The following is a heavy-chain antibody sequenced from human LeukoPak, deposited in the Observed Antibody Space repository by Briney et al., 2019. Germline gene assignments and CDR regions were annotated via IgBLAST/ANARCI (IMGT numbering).Heavy chain of an antibody. CDR3: ARLKRGLRLNWFDP. V-gene: IGHV4-31*03. CDR1: GDSISSANYY. CDR2: IYYSGST. D-gene: IGHD4-17*01. Sequence: SQTLSLTCTASGDSISSANYYWSWIRQHPGKGLEWIGYIYYSGSTYHSPSLKNRITISLDTSKNQFSLKLSSVTAADTAVYYCARLKRGLRLNWFDPWGQGTLVTVSS. J-gene: IGHJ5*02.